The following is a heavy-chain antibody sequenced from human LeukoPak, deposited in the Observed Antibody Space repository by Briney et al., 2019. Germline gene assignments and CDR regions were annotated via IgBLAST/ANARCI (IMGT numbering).Heavy chain of an antibody. Sequence: SETLSLTCTVSGGSISSYYWSWIRQPPGKGLEWIGYIYYSGSTYYNPSLKSRVTISVDTSKNQFSLKLSSVTAADTAVYYCARGRWDYGMDVWGQGTTVTVSS. V-gene: IGHV4-59*06. CDR1: GGSISSYY. CDR3: ARGRWDYGMDV. CDR2: IYYSGST. J-gene: IGHJ6*02. D-gene: IGHD4-23*01.